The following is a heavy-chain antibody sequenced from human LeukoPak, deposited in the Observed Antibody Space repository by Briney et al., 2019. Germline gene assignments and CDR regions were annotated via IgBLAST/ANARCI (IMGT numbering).Heavy chain of an antibody. V-gene: IGHV1-69-2*01. Sequence: GASVKVSCKASGYTFTDYYMHWVQQAPGKGLEWMGRVDPEDGETIYAEKFQGRVTITADTSTDTAYMELSSLRSEDTAVYYCATLKLELDFDYWGQGTPVTVSS. D-gene: IGHD1-7*01. CDR1: GYTFTDYY. CDR3: ATLKLELDFDY. J-gene: IGHJ4*02. CDR2: VDPEDGET.